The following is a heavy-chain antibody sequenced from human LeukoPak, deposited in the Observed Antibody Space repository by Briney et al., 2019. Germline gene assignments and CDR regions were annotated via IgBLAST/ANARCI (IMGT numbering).Heavy chain of an antibody. D-gene: IGHD6-6*01. CDR2: ISGSGGST. CDR1: GFTFSSYA. Sequence: PGGSLRLSRAASGFTFSSYAMSWVRQAPGKGLEWVSAISGSGGSTYYADSVKGRFTISRDNSKNTLYLQMNSLRAEDTAVYYCAKGDEYSGSSEFDYWGQGTLVTVSS. CDR3: AKGDEYSGSSEFDY. V-gene: IGHV3-23*01. J-gene: IGHJ4*02.